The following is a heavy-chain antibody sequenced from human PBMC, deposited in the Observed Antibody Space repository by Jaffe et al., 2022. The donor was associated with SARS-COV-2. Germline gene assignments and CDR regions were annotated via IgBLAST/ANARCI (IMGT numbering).Heavy chain of an antibody. D-gene: IGHD5-12*01. CDR2: ISYDGSNK. CDR3: AKDVATHYYYGMDV. Sequence: QVQLVESGGGVVQPGRSLRLSCAASGFTFSSYGMHWVRQAPGKGLEWVAVISYDGSNKYYADSVKGRFTISRDNSKNTLYLQMNSLRAEDTAVYYCAKDVATHYYYGMDVWGQGTTVTVSS. V-gene: IGHV3-30*18. J-gene: IGHJ6*02. CDR1: GFTFSSYG.